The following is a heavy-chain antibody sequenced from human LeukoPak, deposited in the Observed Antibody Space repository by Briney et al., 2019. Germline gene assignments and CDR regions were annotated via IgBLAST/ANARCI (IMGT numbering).Heavy chain of an antibody. V-gene: IGHV3-30*02. D-gene: IGHD5-24*01. CDR3: ASGYNYGFDY. CDR1: GVSFSGYA. Sequence: PGGSLRLSCAASGVSFSGYAMDWVRQAPGKGPEWVAFIQYDGSQKSYVDSVKGRFTISRDNSKNTLYLQMNSLRAEDTALYYCASGYNYGFDYWGQGTLVTVSS. CDR2: IQYDGSQK. J-gene: IGHJ4*02.